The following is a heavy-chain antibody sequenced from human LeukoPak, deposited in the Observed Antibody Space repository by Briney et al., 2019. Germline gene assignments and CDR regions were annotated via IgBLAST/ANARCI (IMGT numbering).Heavy chain of an antibody. CDR3: VKDGSGSYYTYYFDY. Sequence: GGSLRLSCAASGFTFNTYWMSWVRQAPGKGLEWVANIKQDGSEKYYVDSVKGRFTISRDNAKNSLYLQMNSLRAEDTAVYYCVKDGSGSYYTYYFDYWGQGTLVTVSS. CDR1: GFTFNTYW. CDR2: IKQDGSEK. J-gene: IGHJ4*02. V-gene: IGHV3-7*01. D-gene: IGHD3-10*01.